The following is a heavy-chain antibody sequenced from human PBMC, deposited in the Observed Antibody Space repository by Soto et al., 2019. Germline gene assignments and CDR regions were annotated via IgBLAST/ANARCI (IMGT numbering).Heavy chain of an antibody. CDR1: GDSISSYY. D-gene: IGHD6-13*01. J-gene: IGHJ4*02. CDR2: IYSSGNT. Sequence: PSETLSLTCTVSGDSISSYYWSWIRQPPGKGLEWIGYIYSSGNTDYNPSLESRVTISVDTSKNQFSLKLRSVTTADTAVYYCARGKAATFFYFDYGGVGTLAPASS. CDR3: ARGKAATFFYFDY. V-gene: IGHV4-59*01.